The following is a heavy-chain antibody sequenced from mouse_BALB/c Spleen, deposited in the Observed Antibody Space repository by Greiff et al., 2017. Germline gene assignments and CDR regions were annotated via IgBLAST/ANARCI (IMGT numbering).Heavy chain of an antibody. J-gene: IGHJ4*01. CDR3: ARRAYGAMDY. Sequence: QVQLKESGAELVRPGSSVKISCKASGYAFSSYWMNWVKQRPGQGLEWIGQIYPGDGDTNYNGKFKGKATLTADKSSSTAYMQLSSLTSEDSAVYFCARRAYGAMDYWGQGTSVTVSS. CDR1: GYAFSSYW. CDR2: IYPGDGDT. V-gene: IGHV1-80*01. D-gene: IGHD1-1*01.